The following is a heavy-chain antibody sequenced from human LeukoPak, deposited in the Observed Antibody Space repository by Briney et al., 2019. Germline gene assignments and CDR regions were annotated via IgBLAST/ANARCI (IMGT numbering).Heavy chain of an antibody. CDR2: ISYDGIIK. J-gene: IGHJ5*02. CDR1: GFTFSSYG. Sequence: SGGSLRLSCAASGFTFSSYGMHWVRQAPGKGLEWVAVISYDGIIKYYADSVKGRFTISRDNSKNTLYLQMNSLRAEDTAVYYCAKDGVPKGYCSSTSCFSWFDPWGQGTLVTVSS. V-gene: IGHV3-30*18. D-gene: IGHD2-2*01. CDR3: AKDGVPKGYCSSTSCFSWFDP.